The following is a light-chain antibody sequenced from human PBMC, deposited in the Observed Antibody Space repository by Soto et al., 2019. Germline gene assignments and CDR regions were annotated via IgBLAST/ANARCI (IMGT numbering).Light chain of an antibody. Sequence: EVVLTQSPGTLSLSPGERASLFCRASESSNNFLAWFQQKPGQAPRLLIYSASSRATGIPDRFSGSGSGTDFTLTISRLEPEDSAVYYCHQYGTSSWTFGQGTRVEVK. CDR2: SAS. V-gene: IGKV3-20*01. CDR1: ESSNNF. CDR3: HQYGTSSWT. J-gene: IGKJ1*01.